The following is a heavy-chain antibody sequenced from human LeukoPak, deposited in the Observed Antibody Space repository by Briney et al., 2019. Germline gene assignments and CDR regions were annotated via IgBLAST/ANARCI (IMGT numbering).Heavy chain of an antibody. CDR1: GYTFTSYD. CDR2: MNPNSGST. J-gene: IGHJ5*02. D-gene: IGHD5-24*01. CDR3: ARANSVRDEAWWFNP. V-gene: IGHV1-8*03. Sequence: GASVKVSCKASGYTFTSYDINWVRQATGPGHEGMGWMNPNSGSTGYAQPFHGRVPITSNSSISTAYLELSSQRSEATAVYYCARANSVRDEAWWFNPWGRGTLVTVSS.